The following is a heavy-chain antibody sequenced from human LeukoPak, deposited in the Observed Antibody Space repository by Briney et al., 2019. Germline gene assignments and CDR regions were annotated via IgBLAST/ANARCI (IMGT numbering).Heavy chain of an antibody. CDR3: AKGRGFRVWDPWDN. D-gene: IGHD3-16*01. V-gene: IGHV3-23*01. CDR2: VSASGGRT. CDR1: GFTFTNYG. J-gene: IGHJ4*02. Sequence: GGSLRLSCAAAGFTFTNYGMSWVRQTPGKGLEWVSRVSASGGRTYYADSVKGRFTISRDNSKNTLFLEMNSLRVEDTAVYYCAKGRGFRVWDPWDNWGQGTLITVSS.